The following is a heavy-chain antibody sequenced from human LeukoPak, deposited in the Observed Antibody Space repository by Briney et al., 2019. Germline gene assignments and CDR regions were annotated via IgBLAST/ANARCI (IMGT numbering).Heavy chain of an antibody. V-gene: IGHV3-21*01. CDR2: ISSTSSYI. J-gene: IGHJ5*02. D-gene: IGHD3/OR15-3a*01. CDR1: GFTFRSYT. Sequence: PGGPLRLSCAASGFTFRSYTMNWVRQAPGKGLEWVSSISSTSSYIYYADSVKGRFTISRDNAKNSLYLQMNSLRAEDTAVYFCARDSLVWGTNCFDPWGQGTLVTVSS. CDR3: ARDSLVWGTNCFDP.